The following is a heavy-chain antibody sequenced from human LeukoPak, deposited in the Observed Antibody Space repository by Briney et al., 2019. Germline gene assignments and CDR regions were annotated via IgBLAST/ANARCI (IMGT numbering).Heavy chain of an antibody. CDR1: GFTFTSYS. CDR2: ISGGGGST. D-gene: IGHD6-13*01. J-gene: IGHJ4*02. V-gene: IGHV3-23*01. CDR3: ARDGSSWSRWGYFDY. Sequence: GGSLRLSCAASGFTFTSYSMNWVRQAPGKGLEWVSTISGGGGSTYYADSVKGRFTISRDNSKNTLYLQMNSLRAEDTAVYYCARDGSSWSRWGYFDYWGQGTLVTVSS.